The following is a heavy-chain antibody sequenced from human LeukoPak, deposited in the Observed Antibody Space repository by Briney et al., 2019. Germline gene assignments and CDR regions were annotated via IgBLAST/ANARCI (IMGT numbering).Heavy chain of an antibody. CDR1: GDSLSSNSAA. V-gene: IGHV6-1*01. CDR2: TYYRSKWYN. Sequence: SQTLSLTCAISGDSLSSNSAAWNWIRQSPSRGLEWLGRTYYRSKWYNDYAVSVKSRITTNPDTSKNQFSLQLNSVTPEDTAVYYCARVNYDFWSGYYGYGMDVWGQGTTVTVSS. J-gene: IGHJ6*02. CDR3: ARVNYDFWSGYYGYGMDV. D-gene: IGHD3-3*01.